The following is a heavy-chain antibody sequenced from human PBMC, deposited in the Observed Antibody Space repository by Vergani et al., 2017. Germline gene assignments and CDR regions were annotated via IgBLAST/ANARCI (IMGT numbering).Heavy chain of an antibody. CDR1: GFTFSSYG. V-gene: IGHV3-23*04. CDR3: AKGQQLDGSFDY. Sequence: VQLVESGGGVVQPGRSLRLSCAASGFTFSSYGMHWVRQAPGKGLEWVSAISGSGGSTYYADSVKGRFTISRENSKNTLYLQMNSLRAEDTAVYYCAKGQQLDGSFDYWGQGTLVTVSS. D-gene: IGHD6-13*01. CDR2: ISGSGGST. J-gene: IGHJ4*02.